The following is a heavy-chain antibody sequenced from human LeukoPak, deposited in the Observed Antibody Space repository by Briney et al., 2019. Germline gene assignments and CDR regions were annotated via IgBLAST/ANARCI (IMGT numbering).Heavy chain of an antibody. D-gene: IGHD3-22*01. CDR2: ISYDGSNK. CDR3: ARDGGFDSSGSFAFEI. CDR1: GFTFSSYG. Sequence: GGSLRLSCAASGFTFSSYGMRWVRQAPGKGLEWVAVISYDGSNKYYADSVKGRFTISRDNSKNTLYLQMNSLRPEDTAVYYCARDGGFDSSGSFAFEIWGQGTMVTVSS. J-gene: IGHJ3*02. V-gene: IGHV3-30*03.